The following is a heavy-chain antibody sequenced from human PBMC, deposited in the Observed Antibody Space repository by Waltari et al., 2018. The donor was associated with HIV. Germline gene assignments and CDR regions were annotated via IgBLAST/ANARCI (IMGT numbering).Heavy chain of an antibody. CDR2: IWYYGSNK. V-gene: IGHV3-33*01. D-gene: IGHD2-15*01. CDR1: GFSFSTYG. CDR3: ARDRVVVAATEFSMDY. J-gene: IGHJ4*02. Sequence: QVQLVESGGGVVQPGRSLRLSCVASGFSFSTYGMHWVRQAPGKGVDGVAVIWYYGSNKYYSDSVKGRFSIYRDNSKNTLYLQMNSLSAEDTAVYFCARDRVVVAATEFSMDYWGQGTLVTVSS.